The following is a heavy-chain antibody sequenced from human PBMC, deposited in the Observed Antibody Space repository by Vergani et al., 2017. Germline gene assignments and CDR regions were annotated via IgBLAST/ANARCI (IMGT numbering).Heavy chain of an antibody. CDR2: IIPIFGTA. V-gene: IGHV1-69*18. J-gene: IGHJ6*02. CDR3: ARPKTADCGGDCYSSYYYYGMDV. Sequence: QVQLVQSGAEVKKPGSSVKVSCKASGGTFSSYAISWVRQAPGQGLEWMGRIIPIFGTANYAQKFQGRVTITADESTSTAYMELSSLRAEDTAVYYCARPKTADCGGDCYSSYYYYGMDVWGQGTTVTVSS. D-gene: IGHD2-21*02. CDR1: GGTFSSYA.